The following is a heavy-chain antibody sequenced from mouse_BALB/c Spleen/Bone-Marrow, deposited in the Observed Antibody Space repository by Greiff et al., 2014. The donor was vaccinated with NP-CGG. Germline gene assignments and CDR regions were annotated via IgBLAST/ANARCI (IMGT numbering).Heavy chain of an antibody. J-gene: IGHJ2*01. CDR3: AREGGRYDFDY. Sequence: VHLVESGPELVKPGASVRISCKASGYTFTSYYIHWVKQRPGQGLEWIGWIYPGNVNTKYNEKFKGKATLTADKSSSTAYMQLSSLTSEDSAVYICAREGGRYDFDYWGQGTTLTVSS. CDR2: IYPGNVNT. D-gene: IGHD2-14*01. V-gene: IGHV1S56*01. CDR1: GYTFTSYY.